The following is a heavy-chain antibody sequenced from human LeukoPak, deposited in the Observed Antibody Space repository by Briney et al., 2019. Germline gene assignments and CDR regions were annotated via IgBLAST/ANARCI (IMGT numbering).Heavy chain of an antibody. V-gene: IGHV3-30-3*01. D-gene: IGHD3-22*01. J-gene: IGHJ4*02. CDR1: GFTFSSYA. CDR3: ARGDSSGYYYLDY. CDR2: ISYDGSNK. Sequence: PGRSLRLSCAASGFTFSSYAMHWVRQAPGKGLEWVAVISYDGSNKYYADSVKGRFTISRDNSKNTLYLQMNSLRAEDTAVYYCARGDSSGYYYLDYWGQGTLVTVSS.